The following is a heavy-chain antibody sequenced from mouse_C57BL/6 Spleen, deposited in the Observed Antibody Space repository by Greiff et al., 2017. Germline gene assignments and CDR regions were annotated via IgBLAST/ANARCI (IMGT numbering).Heavy chain of an antibody. D-gene: IGHD1-1*01. CDR3: SPTPYYGSSYDWFAY. CDR1: GFNIKDSY. J-gene: IGHJ3*01. CDR2: IDTEDGEP. V-gene: IGHV14-2*01. Sequence: EVQLQQSGAELVKPGASVQLSCTASGFNIKDSYMPWVKQRTEQGLEWIGRIDTEDGEPKYAPKFQGKAHIPAATSSNTAYLQRSSLTSEDTAVYYWSPTPYYGSSYDWFAYGGQGTLGTVSA.